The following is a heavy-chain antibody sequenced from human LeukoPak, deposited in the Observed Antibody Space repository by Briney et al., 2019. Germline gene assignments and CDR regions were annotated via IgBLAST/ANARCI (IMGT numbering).Heavy chain of an antibody. CDR3: ARDGWTNSLDY. Sequence: KPSETLSLTCTVSGGSISGYYWSWIRQPAGKGLQWIGRIYTSGSTNYNPSLKSRVTMSVDRSKKQFSLKLSSVTASDTAEYYCARDGWTNSLDYWGQGTLVTVSS. CDR2: IYTSGST. V-gene: IGHV4-4*07. J-gene: IGHJ4*02. CDR1: GGSISGYY. D-gene: IGHD2-2*03.